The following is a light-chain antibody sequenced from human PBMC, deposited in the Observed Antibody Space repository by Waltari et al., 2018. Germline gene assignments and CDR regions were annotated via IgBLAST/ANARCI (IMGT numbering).Light chain of an antibody. V-gene: IGKV4-1*01. Sequence: DIVMTQSPDSLAVSLGESATINCKSSQSLFYSSNNYNYLAWYQQKPGLPPKLLIYWASTRESGVPDRFSGSGSGTDFTLTSTSLQAEDAAVYYCQQSYSIPYTFGQGTKLDIK. CDR2: WAS. CDR1: QSLFYSSNNYNY. J-gene: IGKJ2*01. CDR3: QQSYSIPYT.